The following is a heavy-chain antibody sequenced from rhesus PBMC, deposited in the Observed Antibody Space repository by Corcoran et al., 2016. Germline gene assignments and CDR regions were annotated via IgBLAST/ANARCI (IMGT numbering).Heavy chain of an antibody. CDR1: GYSISSAYY. CDR3: ARVDGYTSGWLDY. V-gene: IGHV4-122*02. Sequence: QVQLQESGPGLVKPSETLSLTCAVSGYSISSAYYWSWIRQPPGKGLEWIGYIAYHGSTSYNPSLKIRVTISRDTAKNQFSLKVASVTAAETAVYFCARVDGYTSGWLDYWGQGVLVTVSS. CDR2: IAYHGST. J-gene: IGHJ4*01. D-gene: IGHD6-31*01.